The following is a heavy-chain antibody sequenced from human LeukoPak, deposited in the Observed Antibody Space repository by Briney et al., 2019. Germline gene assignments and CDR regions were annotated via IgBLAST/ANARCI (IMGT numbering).Heavy chain of an antibody. CDR2: IYDRGPT. D-gene: IGHD3-10*01. CDR1: GGAITSGGYS. J-gene: IGHJ4*02. CDR3: ARSRQGSGLLNY. V-gene: IGHV4-30-2*01. Sequence: SQTLSLTCTVSGGAITSGGYSWNWIRQPPGKGLEWIGCIYDRGPTYYNPSLKSRITISVDRPKNQFFLNVTSETAADTAVYYCARSRQGSGLLNYWGQGNLVAVSS.